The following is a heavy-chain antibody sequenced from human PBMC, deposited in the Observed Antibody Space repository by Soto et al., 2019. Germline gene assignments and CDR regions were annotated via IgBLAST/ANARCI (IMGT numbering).Heavy chain of an antibody. CDR3: ARISRYCSGGDCHA. CDR1: GVSFNSYD. Sequence: QAHLVESGGGVIQPGTSLRLSCAASGVSFNSYDMHWVRQAPGKRPEWVAIISYDGSNTYYSDSVRGRFTISRDNSKDTLYLQMHSLRSEDTAIYYCARISRYCSGGDCHAWGQGTQVTVSS. CDR2: ISYDGSNT. D-gene: IGHD2-15*01. J-gene: IGHJ5*02. V-gene: IGHV3-30*03.